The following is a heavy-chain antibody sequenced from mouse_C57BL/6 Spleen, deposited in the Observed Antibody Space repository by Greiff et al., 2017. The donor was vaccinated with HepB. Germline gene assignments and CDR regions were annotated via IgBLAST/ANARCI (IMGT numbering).Heavy chain of an antibody. V-gene: IGHV1-64*01. CDR2: IHPNSGST. Sequence: QVQLQQPGAELVKPGASVKLSCKASGYTFTSYWMHWVKQRPGQGLEWIGMIHPNSGSTNYNEKFKSKATLTVDKSSSTAYMQLSSLTSEDSAVYYCARRCATGTRNAMDYWGQGTSVTVSS. CDR3: ARRCATGTRNAMDY. D-gene: IGHD4-1*01. J-gene: IGHJ4*01. CDR1: GYTFTSYW.